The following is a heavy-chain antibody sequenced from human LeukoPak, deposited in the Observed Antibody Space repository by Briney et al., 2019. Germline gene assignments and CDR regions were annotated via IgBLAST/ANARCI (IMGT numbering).Heavy chain of an antibody. CDR2: ICGSGGST. V-gene: IGHV3-23*01. CDR3: AKDRGYSYGLYYFDY. J-gene: IGHJ4*02. D-gene: IGHD5-18*01. Sequence: GGSLRLSCAASGFTFSSYGMSWVRRAPGKGLGWVSAICGSGGSTYYADSVKGRFTISRDNSKNTLYLQMNSLRAEDTAVYYCAKDRGYSYGLYYFDYWGQGTLVTVSS. CDR1: GFTFSSYG.